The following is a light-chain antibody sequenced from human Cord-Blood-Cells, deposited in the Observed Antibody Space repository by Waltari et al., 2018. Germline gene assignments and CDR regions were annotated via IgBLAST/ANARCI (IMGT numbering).Light chain of an antibody. V-gene: IGKV1-27*01. CDR1: PGISNY. CDR3: QKYNSAPRGLT. Sequence: DIQMTQSPSSLSASVGDRVTITCRASPGISNYLAWYQQKPGKVPKLLIYAASTLQSGVPSRFSGSGSGTDFTLTISSLQPEDVATYYCQKYNSAPRGLTFGPGTKVDIK. CDR2: AAS. J-gene: IGKJ3*01.